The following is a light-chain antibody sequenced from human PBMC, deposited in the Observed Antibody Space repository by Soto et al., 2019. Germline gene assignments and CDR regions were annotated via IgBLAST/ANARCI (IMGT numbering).Light chain of an antibody. V-gene: IGLV2-14*01. Sequence: ALTQPASVSGSPGQSITISCTGTSSDVGGYNYVSWYQQHPGKAPKLMIYDVSNRPSGVSNRFSGSKSGNTASLTISGLQAEDEADYYCSSYTSSSTIFGTGTKVTVL. J-gene: IGLJ1*01. CDR2: DVS. CDR3: SSYTSSSTI. CDR1: SSDVGGYNY.